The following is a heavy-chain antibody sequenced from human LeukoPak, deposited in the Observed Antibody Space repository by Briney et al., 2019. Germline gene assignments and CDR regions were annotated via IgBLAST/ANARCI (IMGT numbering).Heavy chain of an antibody. J-gene: IGHJ5*02. CDR2: IIPIFGTA. D-gene: IGHD2-15*01. CDR3: ARWAEDIVVVVAEDGNWFDP. V-gene: IGHV1-69*13. Sequence: GASVKVSCKASGGTFSSYAISWVRQAPGQGLEWMGGIIPIFGTANYAQKFQGRVTITADESTSTAYMELSSLSSEDTAVYYCARWAEDIVVVVAEDGNWFDPWGQGTLVTVSS. CDR1: GGTFSSYA.